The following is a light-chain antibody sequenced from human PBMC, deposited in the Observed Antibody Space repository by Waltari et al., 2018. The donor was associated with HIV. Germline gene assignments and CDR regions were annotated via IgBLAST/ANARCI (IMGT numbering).Light chain of an antibody. V-gene: IGLV1-44*01. Sequence: QSVLTHLPSVSGPPGQRVTIPCSGTSSNIGRYTVTSSHHPPGTAPRLPIFIYNHRPSGVTDRFSGSKSGTSASLAISGLQSEDEADYYCAAWDDSLNGVIFGGGTKLTVL. CDR1: SSNIGRYT. CDR3: AAWDDSLNGVI. CDR2: IYN. J-gene: IGLJ2*01.